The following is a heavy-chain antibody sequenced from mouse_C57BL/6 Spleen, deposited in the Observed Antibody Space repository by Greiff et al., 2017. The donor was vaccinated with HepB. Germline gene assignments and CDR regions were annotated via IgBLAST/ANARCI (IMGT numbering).Heavy chain of an antibody. CDR3: ARGDSSGYGAMDY. D-gene: IGHD3-2*02. Sequence: QVQLQQPGAELVKPGASVKLSCKASGYTFTSYWMHWVKQRPGKGLEWIGIIHPNSGSTNSNEKFKSKATLTVDKSSSTVDMQLSSLTSEDSAVYYCARGDSSGYGAMDYWGQGTSVTVSS. CDR2: IHPNSGST. V-gene: IGHV1-64*01. J-gene: IGHJ4*01. CDR1: GYTFTSYW.